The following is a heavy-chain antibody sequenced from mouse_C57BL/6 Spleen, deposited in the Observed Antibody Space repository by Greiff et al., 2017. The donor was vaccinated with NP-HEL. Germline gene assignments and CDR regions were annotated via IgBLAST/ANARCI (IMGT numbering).Heavy chain of an antibody. D-gene: IGHD2-14*01. CDR2: IYPGGGYT. J-gene: IGHJ2*01. CDR3: ARGGTKGHFDY. Sequence: QVQLKESGAELVRPGTSVKMSCKASGYTFTNYWIGWAKQRPGHGLEWIGDIYPGGGYTNYNEKFKGKATLTADKSSSTAYMQFSSLTSEDSALYYCARGGTKGHFDYWGQGTTLTVSS. V-gene: IGHV1-63*01. CDR1: GYTFTNYW.